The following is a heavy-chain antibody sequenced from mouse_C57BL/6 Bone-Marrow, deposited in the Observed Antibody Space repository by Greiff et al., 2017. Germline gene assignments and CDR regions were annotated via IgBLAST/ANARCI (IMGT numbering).Heavy chain of an antibody. CDR1: GYAFTNYL. J-gene: IGHJ4*01. D-gene: IGHD2-4*01. Sequence: QVPLQQSGAELVRPGTSVKVSCKASGYAFTNYLIAWVKQRPGQGLEWIGVINPGSGGTNYNEKFKGKATLTAANSSSTYYIELSSLNSEDSAVYFCARRGFDDDSDDSMDYWGQGTSVTVSS. CDR3: ARRGFDDDSDDSMDY. CDR2: INPGSGGT. V-gene: IGHV1-54*01.